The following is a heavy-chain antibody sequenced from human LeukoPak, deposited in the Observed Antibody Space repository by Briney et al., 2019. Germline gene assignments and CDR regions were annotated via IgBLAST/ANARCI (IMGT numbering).Heavy chain of an antibody. CDR2: TIPILALA. J-gene: IGHJ4*02. Sequence: SVKVSCKASGGTFSSYAISWVRQAPGQGLEWMGRTIPILALANYAQEFQGRVTITADKSTSTAYMELSSLRSEDTAVYYCASGYYYPFDYWGQGTLVTVSS. CDR3: ASGYYYPFDY. D-gene: IGHD3-22*01. V-gene: IGHV1-69*04. CDR1: GGTFSSYA.